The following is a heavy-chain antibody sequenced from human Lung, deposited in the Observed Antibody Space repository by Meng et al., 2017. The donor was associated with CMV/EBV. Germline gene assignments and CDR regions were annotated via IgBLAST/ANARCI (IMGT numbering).Heavy chain of an antibody. CDR2: IRYDGSNE. J-gene: IGHJ6*02. CDR3: AKDRVYSSRYSGMDV. Sequence: SCVASGFTFSSYGMHWVRQAPGKGLEWVAYIRYDGSNEYYVDSVKGRFTISRDNSKNTLYLQMSSLRAEDTAVYYCAKDRVYSSRYSGMDVWGQGTTVTVSS. D-gene: IGHD5-12*01. CDR1: GFTFSSYG. V-gene: IGHV3-30*02.